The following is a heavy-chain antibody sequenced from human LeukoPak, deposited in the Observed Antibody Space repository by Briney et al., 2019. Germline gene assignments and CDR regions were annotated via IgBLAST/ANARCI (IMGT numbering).Heavy chain of an antibody. J-gene: IGHJ4*02. V-gene: IGHV4-61*08. CDR3: ASTHVGYSYGPGGY. CDR1: GGSISSGGYY. CDR2: IYYSGST. Sequence: SQTLSLTCAVSGGSISSGGYYWSWIRQPPGKGLEWIGYIYYSGSTNYNPSLKSRVTISVDTSKNQFSLKLSSVTAADTAVYYCASTHVGYSYGPGGYWGQGTLVTVSS. D-gene: IGHD5-18*01.